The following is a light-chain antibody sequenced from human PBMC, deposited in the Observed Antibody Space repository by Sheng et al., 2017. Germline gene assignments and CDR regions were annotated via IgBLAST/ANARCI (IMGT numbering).Light chain of an antibody. CDR3: QQYYSTPFT. CDR1: RSVFYRSNNRSY. Sequence: DIVMTQSPDSLAVSLGDRATLTCRSSRSVFYRSNNRSYLAWYQQKPRQPPKLLIAWASTREPGVPDRISGSGSGTDFTLTISSLQAEDVAVYYCQQYYSTPFTFGPGTKVDIK. CDR2: WAS. J-gene: IGKJ3*01. V-gene: IGKV4-1*01.